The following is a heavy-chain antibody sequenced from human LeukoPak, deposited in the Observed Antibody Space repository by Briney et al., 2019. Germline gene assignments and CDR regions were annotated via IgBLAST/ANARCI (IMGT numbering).Heavy chain of an antibody. CDR2: ISSSGSTI. CDR1: GFTFSSYE. CDR3: ARVTSGWSYFDS. D-gene: IGHD6-19*01. Sequence: GGSLRLSCAASGFTFSSYEMNWVRQAPGKGLEWVSYISSSGSTIYHADSVRGRFTISRDNAKNSLYLQMSSLRADDTAIYYCARVTSGWSYFDSWGQGTLVTVSS. V-gene: IGHV3-48*03. J-gene: IGHJ4*02.